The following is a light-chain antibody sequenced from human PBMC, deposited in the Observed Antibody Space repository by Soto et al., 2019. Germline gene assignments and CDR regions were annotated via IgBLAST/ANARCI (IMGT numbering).Light chain of an antibody. Sequence: QSVLTQPASVSGSPGQSITLSCTGTTNDVGGYNYVSWYQQHPAKAPKLMIYEVSNRPSGVSDRFSGSKSGNTASLTISGLQAEDEADYYCSSYTGSSTVIFGGGTKVTVL. CDR3: SSYTGSSTVI. V-gene: IGLV2-14*01. CDR1: TNDVGGYNY. J-gene: IGLJ2*01. CDR2: EVS.